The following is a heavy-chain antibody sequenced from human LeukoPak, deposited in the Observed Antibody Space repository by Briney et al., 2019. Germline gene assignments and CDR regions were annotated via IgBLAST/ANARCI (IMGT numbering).Heavy chain of an antibody. D-gene: IGHD5-18*01. CDR3: ARERELGYSYVNAFDI. CDR2: IKQDGSEK. V-gene: IGHV3-7*01. Sequence: GGSLRLSCAASGFTFSSYWMSWVRQAPGKGLEWVANIKQDGSEKYYVDSVKGRFTISRANAKNSLYLQMHSLRAEEKAVYYCARERELGYSYVNAFDIWGQGTMVTVSS. CDR1: GFTFSSYW. J-gene: IGHJ3*02.